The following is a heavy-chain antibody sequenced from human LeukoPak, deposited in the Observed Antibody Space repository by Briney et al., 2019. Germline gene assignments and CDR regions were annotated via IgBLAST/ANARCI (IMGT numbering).Heavy chain of an antibody. Sequence: GWVRXXXGKGXXWIRIISPGDSDTRNSPSFQGQVTISDDKSISTAYLQWSSLKASDTAMYYCARRGYVHPFDYWGQGTLVTVSS. D-gene: IGHD2-2*01. J-gene: IGHJ4*02. V-gene: IGHV5-51*01. CDR3: ARRGYVHPFDY. CDR2: ISPGDSDT.